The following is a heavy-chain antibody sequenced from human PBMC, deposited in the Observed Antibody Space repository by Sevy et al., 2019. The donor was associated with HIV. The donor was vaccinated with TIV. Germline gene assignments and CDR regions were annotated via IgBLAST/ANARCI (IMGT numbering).Heavy chain of an antibody. J-gene: IGHJ4*02. CDR1: GFTVSSYV. CDR3: ARSYYYDSSGCHY. Sequence: GGSLRLSCAASGFTVSSYVIHWVRQAPGKGLEWVALTSFDAIKRYYADSVKGRFTVSRDNSKNTGYLEMNSLRPEDTAMYYCARSYYYDSSGCHYWGRGTLVTVSS. CDR2: TSFDAIKR. V-gene: IGHV3-30*01. D-gene: IGHD3-22*01.